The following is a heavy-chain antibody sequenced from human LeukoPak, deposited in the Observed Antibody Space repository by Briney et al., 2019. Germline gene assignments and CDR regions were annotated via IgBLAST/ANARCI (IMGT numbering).Heavy chain of an antibody. CDR2: ISGSGGST. Sequence: GGSLRLSCAASGFTFSSYAMSWVRQAPGKGLEWVSAISGSGGSTYYADSVKGRFTISRDNSKNTLYLQMNSLRVEDTAVYYCARGPVAPYYGLDVWGQGTTVTVSS. J-gene: IGHJ6*02. D-gene: IGHD2-15*01. V-gene: IGHV3-23*01. CDR1: GFTFSSYA. CDR3: ARGPVAPYYGLDV.